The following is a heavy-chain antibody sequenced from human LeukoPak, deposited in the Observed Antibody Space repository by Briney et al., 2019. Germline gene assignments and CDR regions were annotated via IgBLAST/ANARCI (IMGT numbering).Heavy chain of an antibody. CDR3: ARDRYYYDSSNYSHRLDY. CDR1: GVSISSSNSY. Sequence: PSETLSLTCTVSGVSISSSNSYWSWIRQPAGKGLEWIGRIYTSGSTNYNPSLKSRVTMSVDTSKNQFSLKLSSVTAADTAVYYCARDRYYYDSSNYSHRLDYWGQGTLVTVSS. D-gene: IGHD3-22*01. J-gene: IGHJ4*02. CDR2: IYTSGST. V-gene: IGHV4-61*02.